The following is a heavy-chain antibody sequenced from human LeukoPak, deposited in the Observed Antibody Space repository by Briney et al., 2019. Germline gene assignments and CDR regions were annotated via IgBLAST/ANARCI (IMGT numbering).Heavy chain of an antibody. CDR1: GYTFTGQY. CDR2: ITPNSGGT. V-gene: IGHV1-2*02. J-gene: IGHJ4*02. Sequence: ASVKVSCKASGYTFTGQYLHWVRQAPGQGLEWMGWITPNSGGTNNAQMFQGRVTMTRDTSISTAYLELSRLTSDDTAVYYCASGSGTYSPDYWGQGTLVSVSS. CDR3: ASGSGTYSPDY. D-gene: IGHD3-10*01.